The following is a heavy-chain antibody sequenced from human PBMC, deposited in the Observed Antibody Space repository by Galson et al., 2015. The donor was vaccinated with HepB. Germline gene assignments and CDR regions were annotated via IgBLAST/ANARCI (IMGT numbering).Heavy chain of an antibody. CDR3: ARAPTMLHYYYYMDV. CDR1: GFTFSSYS. Sequence: SLRLSCAASGFTFSSYSMNWVRQAPGKGLEWVSYISSSSSTIYYADSVKGRFTISRDNAKNSLYLQMNSLRAEDTAVYYCARAPTMLHYYYYMDVWGKGTTVTVSS. V-gene: IGHV3-48*01. D-gene: IGHD5-12*01. CDR2: ISSSSSTI. J-gene: IGHJ6*03.